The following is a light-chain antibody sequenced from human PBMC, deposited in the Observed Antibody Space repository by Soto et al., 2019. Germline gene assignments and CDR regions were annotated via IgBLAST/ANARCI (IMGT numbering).Light chain of an antibody. CDR2: EVS. CDR3: SSFAGSKV. J-gene: IGLJ2*01. CDR1: SSHVGANNY. V-gene: IGLV2-8*01. Sequence: QSALTQPPSASGSPGQSFTISCTGSSSHVGANNYVSWYQQHPGKAPKLMIYEVSKRPSGVPDRFSGSKSGNTASLTVSGLQAEDEADYYCSSFAGSKVFGGGTKLTVL.